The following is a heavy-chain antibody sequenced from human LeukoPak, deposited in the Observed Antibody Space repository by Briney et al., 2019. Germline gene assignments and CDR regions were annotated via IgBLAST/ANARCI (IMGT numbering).Heavy chain of an antibody. D-gene: IGHD2-2*01. Sequence: ASVKVSCKASGYTFAKYAIHWVRQAPGQRLEWMGWINAGNGDTRYSQKFQGGVTLTRDTSASTAYMELSSLRSEDTAVYYCARSILVVPVDSHYNYGVDFWGQGTTVTVSS. J-gene: IGHJ6*02. CDR3: ARSILVVPVDSHYNYGVDF. CDR1: GYTFAKYA. CDR2: INAGNGDT. V-gene: IGHV1-3*01.